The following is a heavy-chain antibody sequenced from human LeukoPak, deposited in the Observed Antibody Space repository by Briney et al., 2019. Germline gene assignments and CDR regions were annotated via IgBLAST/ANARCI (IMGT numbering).Heavy chain of an antibody. Sequence: SVKVSCKASGGTFSSYAISWVRQAPGQGLEWMGGIIPIFGTANYAQKFQGRVTITADESTSTAYMELSSLRSDDTAVYYCARGPLYSNYRVAAFDIWGQGTMVTVSS. V-gene: IGHV1-69*01. D-gene: IGHD4-11*01. CDR2: IIPIFGTA. CDR3: ARGPLYSNYRVAAFDI. CDR1: GGTFSSYA. J-gene: IGHJ3*02.